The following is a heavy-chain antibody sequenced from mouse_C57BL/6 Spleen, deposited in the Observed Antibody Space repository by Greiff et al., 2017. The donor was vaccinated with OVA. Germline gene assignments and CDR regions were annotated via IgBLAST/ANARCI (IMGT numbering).Heavy chain of an antibody. CDR1: GFTFSSYA. D-gene: IGHD1-1*01. V-gene: IGHV5-4*03. J-gene: IGHJ2*01. CDR3: ARFITTVLDY. Sequence: DVKLVESGGGLVKPGGSLKLSCAASGFTFSSYAMSWVRQTPEKRLEWVATISDGGSYTYYPDNVKGRFTISRDNAKNNLYLQMSHLKSEDTAMYYCARFITTVLDYWGQGTTLTVSS. CDR2: ISDGGSYT.